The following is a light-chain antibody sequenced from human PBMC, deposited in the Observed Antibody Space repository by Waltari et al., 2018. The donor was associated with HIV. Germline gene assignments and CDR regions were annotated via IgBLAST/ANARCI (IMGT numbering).Light chain of an antibody. Sequence: EIEMTQSPSSLSASLGDRVTLTCRARQSVSHNLDWYQQKPGKAPRLLIFAASTLPSGVPSRFSGSGSGTVFNLTVNNLQSEDCATYYCQQNNSSPETFGQGTRVEIK. CDR3: QQNNSSPET. CDR1: QSVSHN. J-gene: IGKJ1*01. CDR2: AAS. V-gene: IGKV1-39*01.